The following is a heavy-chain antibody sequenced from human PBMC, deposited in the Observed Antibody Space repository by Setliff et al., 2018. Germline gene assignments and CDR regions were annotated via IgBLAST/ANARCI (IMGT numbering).Heavy chain of an antibody. D-gene: IGHD2-2*01. CDR3: ARGLIAYANWSPNKHTYYYYMDV. J-gene: IGHJ6*03. CDR2: INPTGEST. Sequence: ASVKVSCKASGYSFSSYYMHWVRQAPGQGLEWMGLINPTGESTNYAPKFQGRVNMTRDTSTSTVFMELTSLKSQDTAIYYCARGLIAYANWSPNKHTYYYYMDVWGKGTTVTVSS. V-gene: IGHV1-46*01. CDR1: GYSFSSYY.